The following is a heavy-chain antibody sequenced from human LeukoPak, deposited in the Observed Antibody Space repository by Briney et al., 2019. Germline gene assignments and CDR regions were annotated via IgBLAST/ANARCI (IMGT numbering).Heavy chain of an antibody. CDR3: ARDPAYSSDTSGFDY. J-gene: IGHJ4*02. D-gene: IGHD3-22*01. CDR1: GYIFTNYY. V-gene: IGHV1-46*01. CDR2: INPSGGST. Sequence: GASVMVSCKASGYIFTNYYMQWVRQAPGQGLEWMGLINPSGGSTSYAQTFQGRVTMTWDTSTSTVYMELSSLRSEDTAVYYCARDPAYSSDTSGFDYWGQGTLVTVSS.